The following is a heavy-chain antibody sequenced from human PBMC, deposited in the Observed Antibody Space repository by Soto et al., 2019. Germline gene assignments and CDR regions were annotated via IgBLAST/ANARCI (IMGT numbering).Heavy chain of an antibody. CDR1: GCTFTGYY. D-gene: IGHD1-26*01. CDR2: INPNSGGT. Sequence: ASVKVSCKASGCTFTGYYMHWVRQAPGQGLEWMGWINPNSGGTNYAQKFQGRVTMTRDTSISTAYMELSRLRSDDTAVYYCARVPLGIVGARVMHYDYWGQGTLVTVSS. J-gene: IGHJ4*02. V-gene: IGHV1-2*02. CDR3: ARVPLGIVGARVMHYDY.